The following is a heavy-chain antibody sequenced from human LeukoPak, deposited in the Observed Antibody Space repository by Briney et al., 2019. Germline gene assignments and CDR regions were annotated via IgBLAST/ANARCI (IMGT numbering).Heavy chain of an antibody. J-gene: IGHJ4*02. Sequence: ASVKVSCKASGGTFSSYAISWVRQAPGQGLEWMGGIIPIFGTANYAQKFQGRVTITADKSTSTAYMELSSLRSEDTAVYYCARDGDYVWGSYQIYFDYWGQGTLVTVSS. D-gene: IGHD3-16*01. CDR3: ARDGDYVWGSYQIYFDY. CDR2: IIPIFGTA. CDR1: GGTFSSYA. V-gene: IGHV1-69*06.